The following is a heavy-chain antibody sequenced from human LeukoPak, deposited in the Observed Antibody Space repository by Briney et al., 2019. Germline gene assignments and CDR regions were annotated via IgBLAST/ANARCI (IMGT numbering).Heavy chain of an antibody. CDR2: INQAGTGK. CDR3: AREYYFYHMDG. J-gene: IGHJ6*03. CDR1: GFTFSSYE. V-gene: IGHV3-7*01. Sequence: GGSLRLSCAASGFTFSSYEMNWVRQAPGKGLEWVAIINQAGTGKCYVDSVKGRFTISRDNAENSLYLQMNSLRAEDTAVYYCAREYYFYHMDGWGEGTTVTVSS.